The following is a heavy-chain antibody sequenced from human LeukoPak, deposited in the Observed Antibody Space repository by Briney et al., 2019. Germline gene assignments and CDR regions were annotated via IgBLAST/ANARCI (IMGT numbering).Heavy chain of an antibody. CDR1: GYTFTGDY. J-gene: IGHJ4*02. V-gene: IGHV1-2*02. D-gene: IGHD3-10*01. CDR3: ARDLVGYYGSGSYPSDY. Sequence: GASVKVSCKASGYTFTGDYMHWVRQAPGQGLEWMGLINPNSGGTNYAQKFQGRVTMTRDTSISTAYMELSRLRSDDTAVYYCARDLVGYYGSGSYPSDYWGQGTLVTVSS. CDR2: INPNSGGT.